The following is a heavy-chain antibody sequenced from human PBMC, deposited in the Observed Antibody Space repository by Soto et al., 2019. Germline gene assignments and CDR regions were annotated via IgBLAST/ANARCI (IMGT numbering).Heavy chain of an antibody. J-gene: IGHJ3*02. D-gene: IGHD6-13*01. CDR3: ARPVAAGPTPDAYDI. CDR1: GYTFTSYY. Sequence: ASVKVSCKASGYTFTSYYMHWVRQAPGQGLEWMGIINPSGGSTSYAQKFQGRVTMTRDTSTSTVYMELSSLRSEDTAVYYCARPVAAGPTPDAYDIWGQGTMVTVSS. V-gene: IGHV1-46*01. CDR2: INPSGGST.